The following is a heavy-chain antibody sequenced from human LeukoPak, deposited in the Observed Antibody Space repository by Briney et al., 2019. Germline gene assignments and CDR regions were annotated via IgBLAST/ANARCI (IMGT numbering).Heavy chain of an antibody. V-gene: IGHV4-38-2*01. CDR1: GYALSSGYY. J-gene: IGHJ4*02. CDR2: IYHSGIT. Sequence: SETLSLTRAVSGYALSSGYYWGWIRQPPGKGLGWIGTIYHSGITYYNPSLQSRVTISVDTSKNQFSLKVSSVTAADTALYYCARLYKSQASTTFDYWGQGTLVTVSS. D-gene: IGHD3-10*01. CDR3: ARLYKSQASTTFDY.